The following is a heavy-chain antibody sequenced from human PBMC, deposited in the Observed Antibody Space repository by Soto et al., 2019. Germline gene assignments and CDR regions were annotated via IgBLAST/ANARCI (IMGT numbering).Heavy chain of an antibody. D-gene: IGHD3-22*01. J-gene: IGHJ6*02. Sequence: SETLSLTCTVSGGSISSYYWSWIRQPPGKGLEWIGYIYYSGSTYYNPSLKSRVTISVDTSKNQFSLKLSSVTAADTAVYYCARDSKYHYDSSGRSPYYYYGMEVSGQATTVTVSS. CDR3: ARDSKYHYDSSGRSPYYYYGMEV. V-gene: IGHV4-59*06. CDR1: GGSISSYY. CDR2: IYYSGST.